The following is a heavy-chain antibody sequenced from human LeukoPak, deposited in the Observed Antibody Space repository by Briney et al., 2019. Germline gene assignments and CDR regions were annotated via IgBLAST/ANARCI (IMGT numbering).Heavy chain of an antibody. J-gene: IGHJ4*02. V-gene: IGHV3-33*01. CDR1: GFTFSTYG. Sequence: GGSLRLSCAASGFTFSTYGTHWVRQAPGKGLEWVAIIWYDGSNKYYADSVKGRFTISRDISKNTLHLQMNSLRADDTAVYYCAREESGSLDFWGQGTLVTVSS. D-gene: IGHD1-26*01. CDR3: AREESGSLDF. CDR2: IWYDGSNK.